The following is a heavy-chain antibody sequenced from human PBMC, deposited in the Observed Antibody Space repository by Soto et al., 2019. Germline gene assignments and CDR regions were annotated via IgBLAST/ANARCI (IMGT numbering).Heavy chain of an antibody. V-gene: IGHV4-59*11. CDR2: IYYSGTT. J-gene: IGHJ6*02. CDR3: ARVPRGYYYYGMDV. Sequence: PSETLSLTCTVSGGYISNQCWSWIRQAPGKGLEWIGYIYYSGTTNYNPSLKSRVTISADTSKNQFSLKLSSVTAADTAVYYCARVPRGYYYYGMDVWGQGTTVTVSS. CDR1: GGYISNQC. D-gene: IGHD1-26*01.